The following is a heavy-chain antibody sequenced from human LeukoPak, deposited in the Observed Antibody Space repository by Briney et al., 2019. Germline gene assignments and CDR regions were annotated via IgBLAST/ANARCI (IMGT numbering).Heavy chain of an antibody. CDR2: IYYSGST. Sequence: SETLSLTCTASGGSISSYYWSWIRQRPGKGLEWIGCIYYSGSTNYNPSLKSRVTISVDTSKNQFSLQLSSVTAADTAVYYSARQYDTGGYYCFDSWGQGTLVTVAS. CDR1: GGSISSYY. D-gene: IGHD3-22*01. V-gene: IGHV4-59*08. J-gene: IGHJ4*02. CDR3: ARQYDTGGYYCFDS.